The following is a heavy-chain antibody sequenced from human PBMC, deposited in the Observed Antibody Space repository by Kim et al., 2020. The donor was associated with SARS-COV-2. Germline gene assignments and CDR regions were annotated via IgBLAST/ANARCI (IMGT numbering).Heavy chain of an antibody. D-gene: IGHD6-13*01. V-gene: IGHV3-9*01. CDR3: AKAKYSSSWYPKKFDY. Sequence: SGKGRFTISRDNAKNSLFRQMNSLRAEDTALYYCAKAKYSSSWYPKKFDYWGQGTLVTVSS. J-gene: IGHJ4*02.